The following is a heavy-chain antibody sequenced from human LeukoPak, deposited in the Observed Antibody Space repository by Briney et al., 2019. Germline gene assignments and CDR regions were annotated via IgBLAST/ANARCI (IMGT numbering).Heavy chain of an antibody. CDR1: GYTLTELS. J-gene: IGHJ4*02. V-gene: IGHV1-24*01. Sequence: ASVKVSCKVSGYTLTELSMHWVRQAPGKGLEWMGGFDPEDGETINAQKFQGRVTMTEDTSTDTAYVELSSLRSEDTAVYYCATERSSSSGFDYWGQGTLVTVSS. CDR3: ATERSSSSGFDY. CDR2: FDPEDGET. D-gene: IGHD6-6*01.